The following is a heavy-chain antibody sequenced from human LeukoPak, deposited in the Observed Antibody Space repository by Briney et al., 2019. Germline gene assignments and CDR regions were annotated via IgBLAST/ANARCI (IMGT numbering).Heavy chain of an antibody. V-gene: IGHV1-2*02. CDR1: VYTFPGYY. Sequence: ASVKVSCKASVYTFPGYYMHWVRQAPGQGLEWMGWINPNSGGTNYAQKFQGRVTMTRDTSISTAYMELSRLRSDDTAVYYCARDLNVVVPAADYFDYWGQGTPVTVSS. D-gene: IGHD2-2*01. CDR3: ARDLNVVVPAADYFDY. CDR2: INPNSGGT. J-gene: IGHJ4*02.